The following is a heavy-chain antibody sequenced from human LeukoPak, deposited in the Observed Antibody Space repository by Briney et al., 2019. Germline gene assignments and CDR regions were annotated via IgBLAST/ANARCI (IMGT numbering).Heavy chain of an antibody. J-gene: IGHJ6*04. CDR2: ISSSGSTI. V-gene: IGHV3-48*03. CDR1: GFTFSSYE. CDR3: AELGITMIGGV. D-gene: IGHD3-10*02. Sequence: GGSLRLSCAASGFTFSSYEMNWVRQAPGKGLEWVSYISSSGSTIYYADSVKGRFTISRDNAKNSLYLRMNSLRAEDTAVYYCAELGITMIGGVWGKGTSVTISS.